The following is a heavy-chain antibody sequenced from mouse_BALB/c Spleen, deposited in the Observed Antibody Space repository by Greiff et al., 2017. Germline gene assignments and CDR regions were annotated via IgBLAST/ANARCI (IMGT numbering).Heavy chain of an antibody. CDR3: ARCYYGSPFAY. Sequence: DVKLQESGPGLVKPSQSLSLTCTVTGYSITSDYAWNWIRQFPGNKLEWMGYISYSGSTSYNPSLKSRISITRDTSKNQFFLQLNSVTTEDTATYYCARCYYGSPFAYWGQGTLVTVSA. CDR2: ISYSGST. CDR1: GYSITSDYA. J-gene: IGHJ3*01. D-gene: IGHD1-2*01. V-gene: IGHV3-2*02.